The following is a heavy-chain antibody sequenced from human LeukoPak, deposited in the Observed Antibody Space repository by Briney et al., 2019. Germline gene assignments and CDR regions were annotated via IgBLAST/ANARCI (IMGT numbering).Heavy chain of an antibody. CDR3: ARGMITFGGVIVEEGYYFDY. D-gene: IGHD3-16*02. Sequence: GGSLRLSCAASGFTFSSYGMHWVRQAPGKGLEWVAVIWYDGSNKYYADSVKGRFTIYRDNSKNTLYLQMNSLRAEDTAVYYCARGMITFGGVIVEEGYYFDYWGQGTLVTVSS. CDR2: IWYDGSNK. V-gene: IGHV3-33*01. CDR1: GFTFSSYG. J-gene: IGHJ4*02.